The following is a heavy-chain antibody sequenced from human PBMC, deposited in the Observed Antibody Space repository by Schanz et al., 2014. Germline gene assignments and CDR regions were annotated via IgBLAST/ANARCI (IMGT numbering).Heavy chain of an antibody. D-gene: IGHD3-10*01. V-gene: IGHV1-18*01. Sequence: QLMQSGSEVRKPGALVKVSCKASGYIFGSHGMTWVRQAPGQGPELMGWINAHTGNTQYAQKCQGRVNMTRDTVTTTVHLELTRLRTDDTAIYYCARVHIATYHYNSPGAFDTWGQGTRVTVSS. CDR2: INAHTGNT. J-gene: IGHJ3*02. CDR3: ARVHIATYHYNSPGAFDT. CDR1: GYIFGSHG.